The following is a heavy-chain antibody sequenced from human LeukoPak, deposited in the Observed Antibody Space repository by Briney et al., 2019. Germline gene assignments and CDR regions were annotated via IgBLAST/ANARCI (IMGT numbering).Heavy chain of an antibody. CDR1: GYTFTSYG. J-gene: IGHJ6*02. Sequence: ASVKVSCKASGYTFTSYGISWVRQAPGQGLEWMGWISAYNGNTNYAQKLQGRVTMTTDTSTSTAYMELRSLRSDDTAVYYCARDLCGGDCYLDEKSYYYGMDDWGQGTTVTVSS. V-gene: IGHV1-18*01. D-gene: IGHD2-21*02. CDR3: ARDLCGGDCYLDEKSYYYGMDD. CDR2: ISAYNGNT.